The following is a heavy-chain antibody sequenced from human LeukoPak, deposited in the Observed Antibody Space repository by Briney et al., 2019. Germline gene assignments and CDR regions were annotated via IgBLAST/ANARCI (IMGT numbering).Heavy chain of an antibody. J-gene: IGHJ6*02. CDR3: ARDRPGDSSMSYGMDV. Sequence: GGSLRLSCAASGFTFSSYEMNWVRQAPGKGLEWVSYISSSGSTIYYADSVKGRFTIPRDNAKNSLYLQMNSLRAEDTAVYYCARDRPGDSSMSYGMDVWGQGTTVTVSS. D-gene: IGHD3-22*01. CDR1: GFTFSSYE. CDR2: ISSSGSTI. V-gene: IGHV3-48*03.